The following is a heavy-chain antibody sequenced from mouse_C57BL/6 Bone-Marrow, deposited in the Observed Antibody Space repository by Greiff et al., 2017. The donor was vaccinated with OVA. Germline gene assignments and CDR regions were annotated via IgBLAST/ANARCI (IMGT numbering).Heavy chain of an antibody. V-gene: IGHV1-18*01. D-gene: IGHD1-1*02. CDR3: ARGVDFCGPFAY. CDR2: INPNNGGT. Sequence: EVQLQQSGPELVKPGASVKIPCKASGYTFTDYNMDWVKQSHGKSLEWIGDINPNNGGTIYNQKFKGKATLTVDKSSRTAYMELRSLTSADTAVYCCARGVDFCGPFAYWGQGTLVTVSA. CDR1: GYTFTDYN. J-gene: IGHJ3*01.